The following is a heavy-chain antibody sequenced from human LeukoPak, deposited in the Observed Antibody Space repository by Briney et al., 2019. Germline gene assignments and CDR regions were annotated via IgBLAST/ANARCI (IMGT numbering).Heavy chain of an antibody. Sequence: ASVKVSCKASGYTFTSYAMNWVRQAPGQGLEWMGWINTNTGNPTYAQGFTGRFVFSLDTSVSTAYLQISSLKAEDTAVYYCARVGDSSSWAHMEGDVYYYGMDVWGQGTTVTVSS. CDR1: GYTFTSYA. J-gene: IGHJ6*02. CDR2: INTNTGNP. V-gene: IGHV7-4-1*02. CDR3: ARVGDSSSWAHMEGDVYYYGMDV. D-gene: IGHD6-13*01.